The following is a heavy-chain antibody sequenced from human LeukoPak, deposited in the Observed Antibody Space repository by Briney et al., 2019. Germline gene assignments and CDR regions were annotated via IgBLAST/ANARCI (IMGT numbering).Heavy chain of an antibody. CDR1: GFTFSSYA. V-gene: IGHV3-23*01. J-gene: IGHJ6*02. Sequence: GGSLRLSCAASGFTFSSYAMSWVRQAPGKGLEWVSVIGGGDGSIYYADSVKGRFTISRDNSKNTLYLQMTSLRAEDAAIYYCAKGMGLAHYYFYGMDVWAQGTTVTVSS. CDR2: IGGGDGSI. CDR3: AKGMGLAHYYFYGMDV. D-gene: IGHD6-19*01.